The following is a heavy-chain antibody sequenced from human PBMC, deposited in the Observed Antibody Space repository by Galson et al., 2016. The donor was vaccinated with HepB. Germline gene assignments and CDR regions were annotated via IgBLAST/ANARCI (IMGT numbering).Heavy chain of an antibody. D-gene: IGHD7-27*01. Sequence: SLRLSCAASGFISRNYAMHWVRQAPGKGLEWVAIIWYEGSDKKLYADSVKGRFIISRDNAKNSLYLQMNSLTVEDTAVYHCASETEESHKDAFDIWGQGTMLIVSS. J-gene: IGHJ3*02. CDR1: GFISRNYA. CDR2: IWYEGSDKK. CDR3: ASETEESHKDAFDI. V-gene: IGHV3-33*01.